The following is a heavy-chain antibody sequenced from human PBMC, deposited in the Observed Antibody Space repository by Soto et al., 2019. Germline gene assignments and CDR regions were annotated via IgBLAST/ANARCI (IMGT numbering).Heavy chain of an antibody. CDR3: PRQTYASARGTNFKYYFDT. V-gene: IGHV5-10-1*01. CDR2: IDPSDSQT. D-gene: IGHD2-8*01. J-gene: IGHJ4*01. CDR1: GYSFAGYG. Sequence: GESLKISCKGSGYSFAGYGITWVRQKPGKGLEWMGRIDPSDSQTYYSPSFRGLVTISVTKSITTVFLQWSSLMASDTAIYYCPRQTYASARGTNFKYYFDTWRQEAPVTASS.